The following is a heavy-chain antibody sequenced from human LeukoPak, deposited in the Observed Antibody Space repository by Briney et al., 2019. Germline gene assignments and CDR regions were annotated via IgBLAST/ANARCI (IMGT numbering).Heavy chain of an antibody. D-gene: IGHD3-10*01. J-gene: IGHJ6*02. CDR1: GFSFSTGGMG. CDR2: IVWDDDK. CDR3: ARSSMVRGVIISIYYGMDV. V-gene: IGHV2-70*11. Sequence: ESGPTLVNPTQTLTLTCTFSGFSFSTGGMGVTWIRNPPGKALEWLAGIVWDDDKYYSTSLKTRLTISKDTSKNQVVLTMTSMDPVDTATYYCARSSMVRGVIISIYYGMDVWGQGTTVTVSS.